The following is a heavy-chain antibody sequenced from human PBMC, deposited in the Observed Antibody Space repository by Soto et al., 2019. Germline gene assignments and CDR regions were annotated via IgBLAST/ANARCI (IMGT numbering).Heavy chain of an antibody. CDR3: ARADTSSWVI. CDR1: GGSFTGYY. CDR2: INHSGST. J-gene: IGHJ3*02. Sequence: SETLSLTCAVYGGSFTGYYWSWIRQPPGKGLEWIGEINHSGSTNYNPSLKSRVTISVDTSKNQFSLKLSSVTAADTAVYYCARADTSSWVIWGQGTMVT. D-gene: IGHD6-13*01. V-gene: IGHV4-34*01.